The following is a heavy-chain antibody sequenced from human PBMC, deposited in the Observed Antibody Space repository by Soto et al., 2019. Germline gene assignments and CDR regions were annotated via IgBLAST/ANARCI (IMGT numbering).Heavy chain of an antibody. Sequence: QLQLQESGSGLVKPSQTLSLTCAVSGGSISSGGYSWSWIRQPPGKGLEWIGYIYHSGSTYYNPSLKSRVTISVDRSKNQFSRKLSSVTAADTAVYYCARGYYDSSGYPPLWYFDLWGRGTLVTVSS. CDR3: ARGYYDSSGYPPLWYFDL. V-gene: IGHV4-30-2*01. CDR1: GGSISSGGYS. J-gene: IGHJ2*01. D-gene: IGHD3-22*01. CDR2: IYHSGST.